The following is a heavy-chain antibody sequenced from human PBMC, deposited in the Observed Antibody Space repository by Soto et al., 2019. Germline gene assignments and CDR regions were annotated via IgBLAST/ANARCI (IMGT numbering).Heavy chain of an antibody. V-gene: IGHV1-8*01. D-gene: IGHD1-26*01. CDR3: ARGGLLSANDASDI. Sequence: ASVKVSCKASGYTFTSYDINWVRQATGQGLEWMGWMNPNSGNTGYAQKFQGRVTMTRNTSISTAYMELSSLRSEDTAVYYCARGGLLSANDASDIWGQGTMGTVSS. J-gene: IGHJ3*02. CDR2: MNPNSGNT. CDR1: GYTFTSYD.